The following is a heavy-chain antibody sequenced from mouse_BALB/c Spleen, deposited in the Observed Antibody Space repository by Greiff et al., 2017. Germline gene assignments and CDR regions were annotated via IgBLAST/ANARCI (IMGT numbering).Heavy chain of an antibody. CDR1: GYSFTGYF. CDR3: GRSIHYYGYGYFDY. D-gene: IGHD1-2*01. V-gene: IGHV1-37*01. Sequence: EVKLMESGPELVKPGASVKISCKASGYSFTGYFMNWVKQSHGKSLEWIGRINPYNGDTFYNQKFKGKATLTVDKSSSTAHMELLSLTSEDSAVYYCGRSIHYYGYGYFDYWGQGTTLTVSS. J-gene: IGHJ2*01. CDR2: INPYNGDT.